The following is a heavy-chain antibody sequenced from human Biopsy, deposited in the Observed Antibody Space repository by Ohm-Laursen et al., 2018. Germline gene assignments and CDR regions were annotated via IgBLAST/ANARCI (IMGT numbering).Heavy chain of an antibody. Sequence: DTLSLTWTVSGDSISTSTTYYWAWLRQPPGKGLEWIGSIYNSETTFYNPSLKSRVAISVDTSTNQFSLKVSSVTAADTAVYYCARSPPPYYYDNSGYYWVNWGQGTLVTVSS. J-gene: IGHJ4*02. D-gene: IGHD3-22*01. V-gene: IGHV4-39*01. CDR3: ARSPPPYYYDNSGYYWVN. CDR1: GDSISTSTTYY. CDR2: IYNSETT.